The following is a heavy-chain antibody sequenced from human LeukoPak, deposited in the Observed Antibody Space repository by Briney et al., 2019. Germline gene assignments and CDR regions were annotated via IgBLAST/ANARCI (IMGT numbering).Heavy chain of an antibody. Sequence: GGSLRLPCAASGFTFSSYWMTWVRQAPGKGLEWVSSISRSSSYIYYADSMKGRFTISRDNANNSLFLQTNSLRAEDTAVYYCARGGVSVGGNFDYWGQGTLVTVSS. D-gene: IGHD4-23*01. V-gene: IGHV3-21*01. CDR1: GFTFSSYW. J-gene: IGHJ4*02. CDR2: ISRSSSYI. CDR3: ARGGVSVGGNFDY.